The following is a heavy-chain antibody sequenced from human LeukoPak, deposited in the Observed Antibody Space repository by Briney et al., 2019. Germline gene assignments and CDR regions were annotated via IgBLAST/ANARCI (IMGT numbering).Heavy chain of an antibody. Sequence: GGALRLSCAASGFTFSSYAMSWVRQAPGKGLEWVSETSGSGGTTYYADSVKGRFTISRDNSKNTLYLQMNSLRAEDTAVYYCTKDPSPTMTIYWYFDLWGRGTLVTVSS. CDR1: GFTFSSYA. J-gene: IGHJ2*01. CDR2: TSGSGGTT. CDR3: TKDPSPTMTIYWYFDL. V-gene: IGHV3-23*01. D-gene: IGHD4-17*01.